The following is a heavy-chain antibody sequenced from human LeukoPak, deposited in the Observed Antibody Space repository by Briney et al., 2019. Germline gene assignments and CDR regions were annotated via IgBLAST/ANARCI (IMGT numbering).Heavy chain of an antibody. V-gene: IGHV3-48*01. Sequence: GGSLRLSCAASGFTFSSYWMSWVRQAPGKGLEWVSYISSSSSTIYYADSVKGRFTISRDNAKNSLYLQMNSLRAEDTAVYYCARDPGYYDSSGYYHIDAFDIWGQGTMVTVSS. CDR3: ARDPGYYDSSGYYHIDAFDI. CDR2: ISSSSSTI. D-gene: IGHD3-22*01. CDR1: GFTFSSYW. J-gene: IGHJ3*02.